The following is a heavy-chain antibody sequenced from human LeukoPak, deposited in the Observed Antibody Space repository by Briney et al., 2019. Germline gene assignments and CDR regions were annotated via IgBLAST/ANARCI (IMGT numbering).Heavy chain of an antibody. D-gene: IGHD3-10*01. CDR1: GGTFSSYT. Sequence: SVKVSCKASGGTFSSYTISWVRQAPGQGLEWMGRIIPILGIANYAQKFQGRVTITADKSTSTAYMELSSLRSEDTAVYYCARAPIEAMVRGVLDYWGQGTLVTVSS. CDR2: IIPILGIA. J-gene: IGHJ4*02. CDR3: ARAPIEAMVRGVLDY. V-gene: IGHV1-69*02.